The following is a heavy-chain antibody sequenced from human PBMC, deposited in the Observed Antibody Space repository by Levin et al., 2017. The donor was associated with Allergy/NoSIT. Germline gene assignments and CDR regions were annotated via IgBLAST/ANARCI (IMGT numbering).Heavy chain of an antibody. D-gene: IGHD2-15*01. Sequence: AETLSLTCAASGFAFDNYAMTWVRQAPGKGLQWVSAISGDGVYIYYSDSVRGRFTVSRDNSMNTVYLQMNSLRGEDTAVYYCAKNLVNGIAAFEYWGQGTLVTVSS. CDR1: GFAFDNYA. V-gene: IGHV3-23*01. J-gene: IGHJ4*02. CDR2: ISGDGVYI. CDR3: AKNLVNGIAAFEY.